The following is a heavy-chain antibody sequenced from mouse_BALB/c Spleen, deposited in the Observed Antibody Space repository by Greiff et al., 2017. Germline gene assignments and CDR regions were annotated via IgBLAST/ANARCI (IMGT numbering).Heavy chain of an antibody. J-gene: IGHJ4*01. D-gene: IGHD3-3*01. CDR3: AKGRGPHYYAMDY. CDR1: GFTFSSFG. Sequence: EVNLVESGGGLVQPGGSRKLSCAASGFTFSSFGMHWVRQAPEKGLEWVAYISSGSSTIYYADTVKGRFTISRDNPKNTLFLQMTSLRSEDTAMYYCAKGRGPHYYAMDYWGQGTSVTVSS. V-gene: IGHV5-17*02. CDR2: ISSGSSTI.